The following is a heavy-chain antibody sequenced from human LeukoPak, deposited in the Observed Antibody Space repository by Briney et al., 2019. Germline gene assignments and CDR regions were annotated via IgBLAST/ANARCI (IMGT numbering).Heavy chain of an antibody. CDR2: IYPGNSDT. J-gene: IGHJ4*02. D-gene: IGHD3-9*01. V-gene: IGHV5-51*01. CDR3: ARPYYDILTGYSYYFDY. CDR1: GYSFTNYW. Sequence: GESLKISCKGSGYSFTNYWIGWVRQMPGKGLEWMGIIYPGNSDTKYSPSFQGQVTISADKSISTAYLQWSSLKASDTAMYYCARPYYDILTGYSYYFDYWGQGSLVTVSS.